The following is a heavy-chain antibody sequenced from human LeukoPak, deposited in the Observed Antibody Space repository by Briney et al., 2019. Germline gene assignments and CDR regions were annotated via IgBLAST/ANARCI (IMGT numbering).Heavy chain of an antibody. V-gene: IGHV4-38-2*02. CDR2: VFHSGST. CDR3: ARSLSTAGIDY. J-gene: IGHJ4*02. Sequence: PSETLSPTCTVSGYSISSGRYWGWIRQPPGMVLEWIGSVFHSGSTYYNPSLKSRVTISVDTSKNQFSLNLRSVTAADTAMYFCARSLSTAGIDYWGQGTLVTVSS. D-gene: IGHD2-2*01. CDR1: GYSISSGRY.